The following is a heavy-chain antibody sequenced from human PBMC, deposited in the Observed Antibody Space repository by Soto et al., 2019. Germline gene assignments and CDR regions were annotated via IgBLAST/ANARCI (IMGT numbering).Heavy chain of an antibody. CDR2: MNPNSGNT. J-gene: IGHJ6*03. V-gene: IGHV1-8*01. D-gene: IGHD2-15*01. CDR1: GYTFTSYD. Sequence: ASVKVSCKASGYTFTSYDINWVRQATGQGLEWMGWMNPNSGNTGYAQKFQGRGTITRNTSISTAYMELSSLRSEDTAVYYCATRYCSGGSCYYLQSDYYYYMDVWGKGSTVTVSS. CDR3: ATRYCSGGSCYYLQSDYYYYMDV.